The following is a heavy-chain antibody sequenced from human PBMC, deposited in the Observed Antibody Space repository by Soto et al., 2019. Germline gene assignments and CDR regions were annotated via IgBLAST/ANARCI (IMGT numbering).Heavy chain of an antibody. D-gene: IGHD3-10*01. V-gene: IGHV3-21*01. Sequence: GGSLRLSCAASGFTFSNYAMSWVRQAPGKGQDLLRSITRDSRYVYDADSVKGRFTISRDNAKNSLYLQMNSLRAEDTAVYYCARAGIPTVWGQGTLVTVSS. CDR1: GFTFSNYA. CDR2: ITRDSRYV. CDR3: ARAGIPTV. J-gene: IGHJ4*02.